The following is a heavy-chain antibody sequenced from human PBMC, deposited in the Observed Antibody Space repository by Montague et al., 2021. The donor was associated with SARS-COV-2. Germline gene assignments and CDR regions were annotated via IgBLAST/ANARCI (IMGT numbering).Heavy chain of an antibody. CDR3: ASNPRHDYGDYLGH. D-gene: IGHD4-17*01. CDR1: GFSVSSNY. J-gene: IGHJ4*02. CDR2: IYSGGDT. V-gene: IGHV3-53*01. Sequence: SLRLSCAASGFSVSSNYINWVRQAPGKGLEWVSVIYSGGDTYYADSVKGRLTLSRDNSKNTLYLQMNNLRAEDTAVYYCASNPRHDYGDYLGHWGQGTLVTVSS.